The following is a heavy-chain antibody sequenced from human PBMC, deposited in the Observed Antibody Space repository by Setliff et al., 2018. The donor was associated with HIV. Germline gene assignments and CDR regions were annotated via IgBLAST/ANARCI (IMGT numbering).Heavy chain of an antibody. CDR1: GGSTRSSNW. CDR2: TKFDGSES. V-gene: IGHV3-7*03. CDR3: ARAYNVYDYRFDSSGYDY. D-gene: IGHD3-22*01. Sequence: PSETLSLTCAVSGGSTRSSNWMSWVRQVPGKGLEWVSNTKFDGSESYYVDSVKGRFIASTDNAKNSLFLEMNSLKAEDTAVYYCARAYNVYDYRFDSSGYDYWGQGTLVTVSS. J-gene: IGHJ4*02.